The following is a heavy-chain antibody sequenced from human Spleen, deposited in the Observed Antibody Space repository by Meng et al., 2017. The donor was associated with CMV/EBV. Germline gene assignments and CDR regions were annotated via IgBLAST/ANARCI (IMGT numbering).Heavy chain of an antibody. V-gene: IGHV3-15*01. D-gene: IGHD6-19*01. Sequence: GESLKISCATSGFTFINAWMNWVRQTPGKGLEWVGRIKSESDGGTIDYAEPVKGRFIISRDDSNNTLFLEMNSLKTADTAVYYCTRAVTGKRGYWGQGTLVTVSS. J-gene: IGHJ4*02. CDR2: IKSESDGGTI. CDR1: GFTFINAW. CDR3: TRAVTGKRGY.